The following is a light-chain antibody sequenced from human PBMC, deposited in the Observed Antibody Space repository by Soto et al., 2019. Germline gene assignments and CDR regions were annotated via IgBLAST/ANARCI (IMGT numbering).Light chain of an antibody. J-gene: IGKJ4*01. V-gene: IGKV3-11*01. CDR1: ETVSSY. Sequence: DIVLTQSPVTLSLSPGDRATLSCRASETVSSYLLWYQQKPGQDPRLLIYDASERATGIPARFSGSGSGTDFTLTISSLEPEDFAVYYCQQRSNWPRLTFGGGTKVDTK. CDR3: QQRSNWPRLT. CDR2: DAS.